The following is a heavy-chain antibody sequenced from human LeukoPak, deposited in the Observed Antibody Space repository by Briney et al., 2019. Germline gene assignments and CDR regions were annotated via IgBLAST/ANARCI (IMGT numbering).Heavy chain of an antibody. CDR1: GGSISNYY. J-gene: IGHJ5*02. V-gene: IGHV4-59*01. CDR3: ASDAGYRSRPNYFDP. Sequence: SETLSLTCTVSGGSISNYYWSWLRQSPGKELEWIAHVYYTGTTIYSPSLKRRRTVSVDPSKNQFSLNLSSVTAADTAVYYCASDAGYRSRPNYFDPWGQGTLVTVSS. D-gene: IGHD5-24*01. CDR2: VYYTGTT.